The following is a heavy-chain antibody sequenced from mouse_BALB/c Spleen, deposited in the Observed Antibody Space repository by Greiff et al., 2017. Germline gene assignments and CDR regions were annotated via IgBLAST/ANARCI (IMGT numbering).Heavy chain of an antibody. CDR1: GFTFSSYT. CDR3: TRDYGYDGGAWFAY. D-gene: IGHD2-2*01. V-gene: IGHV5-6-4*01. J-gene: IGHJ3*01. Sequence: DVMLVESGGGLVKPGGSLKLSCAASGFTFSSYTMSWVRQTPEKRLEWVATISSGGSYTYYPDSVKGRFTISRDNAKNTLYLQMSSLKSEDTAMYYCTRDYGYDGGAWFAYWGQGTLVTVSA. CDR2: ISSGGSYT.